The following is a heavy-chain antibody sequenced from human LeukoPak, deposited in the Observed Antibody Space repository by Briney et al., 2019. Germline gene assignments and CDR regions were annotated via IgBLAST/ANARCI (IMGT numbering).Heavy chain of an antibody. J-gene: IGHJ6*01. Sequence: GGSLRLSCAASGFTVSSNYMSWVRQAPGKGLEWVSVIYSGGSTYYADSVKGRFTISRDNSKNTLYLQMNSLRAEDTAVYYCARDPKNIGGMDVWGQGTTVTVSS. CDR2: IYSGGST. V-gene: IGHV3-66*01. CDR1: GFTVSSNY. D-gene: IGHD5-12*01. CDR3: ARDPKNIGGMDV.